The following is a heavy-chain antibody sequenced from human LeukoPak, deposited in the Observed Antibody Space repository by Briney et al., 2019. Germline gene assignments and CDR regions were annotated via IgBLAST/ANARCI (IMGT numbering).Heavy chain of an antibody. CDR3: AKGEGEWFSTLDYYYYYMDV. CDR2: INTDASEK. J-gene: IGHJ6*03. CDR1: GFIFSNCW. Sequence: GGSLRLSCETSGFIFSNCWMTWVRQAPGKGLEWVANINTDASEKYYADSVKGRFTISRDNAKNTLYLQMNSLRAEDTAVYYCAKGEGEWFSTLDYYYYYMDVWGKGTTVTVSS. V-gene: IGHV3-7*03. D-gene: IGHD3-3*01.